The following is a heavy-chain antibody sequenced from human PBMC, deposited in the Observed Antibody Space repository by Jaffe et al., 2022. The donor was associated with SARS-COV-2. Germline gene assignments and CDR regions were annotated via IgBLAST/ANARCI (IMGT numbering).Heavy chain of an antibody. Sequence: EVQLVESGGGLVKPGGSLRLSCAASGFTFSSYSMNWVRQAPGKGLEWVSSISSSSSYIYYADSVKGRFTISRDNAKNSLYLQMNSLRAEDTAVYYCASRTEPHYYYYGMDVWGQGTTVTVSS. CDR1: GFTFSSYS. V-gene: IGHV3-21*01. D-gene: IGHD1-1*01. J-gene: IGHJ6*02. CDR3: ASRTEPHYYYYGMDV. CDR2: ISSSSSYI.